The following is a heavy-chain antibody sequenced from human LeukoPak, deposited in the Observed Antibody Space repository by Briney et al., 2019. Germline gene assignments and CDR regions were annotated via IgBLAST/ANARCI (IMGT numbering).Heavy chain of an antibody. V-gene: IGHV3-30*18. CDR1: GFTFSSYG. CDR2: ISYDGSNK. CDR3: AKLRSKLVDY. Sequence: GGSLRLSCAASGFTFSSYGMHWVRQAPGKGLEWVAVISYDGSNKYYADSVKGRFTISRDNSKNTLYLQVNSLRAEDTAVYYCAKLRSKLVDYWGQGTLVTVSS. J-gene: IGHJ4*02. D-gene: IGHD1-7*01.